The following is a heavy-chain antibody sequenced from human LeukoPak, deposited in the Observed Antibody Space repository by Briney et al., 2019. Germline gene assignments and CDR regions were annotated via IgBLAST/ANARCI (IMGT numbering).Heavy chain of an antibody. D-gene: IGHD3-10*01. CDR2: IYTSGST. J-gene: IGHJ6*03. CDR3: AREIGLLWFGESPHYMDV. V-gene: IGHV4-4*07. CDR1: GGSISSYY. Sequence: SETLSLTCTVSGGSISSYYWSWIRQPAGKGLEWIGRIYTSGSTNYNPSLKSRVTMSVDTSENQFSLKLSSVTAADTAVYYCAREIGLLWFGESPHYMDVWGKGTTVTISS.